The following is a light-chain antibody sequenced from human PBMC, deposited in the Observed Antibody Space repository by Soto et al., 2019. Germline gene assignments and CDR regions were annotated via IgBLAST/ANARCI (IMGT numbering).Light chain of an antibody. V-gene: IGLV2-14*01. J-gene: IGLJ1*01. CDR1: SSDVGGHNH. CDR3: NSYTSSSTHV. Sequence: QSALTQPASVSGSPGQSITISCTGRSSDVGGHNHVSWYQQHPGKAPKLIIYEVGNRPSGVSNRFSGSKSGNTASLTISGFQAEDEADYYCNSYTSSSTHVFGTGTKLTVL. CDR2: EVG.